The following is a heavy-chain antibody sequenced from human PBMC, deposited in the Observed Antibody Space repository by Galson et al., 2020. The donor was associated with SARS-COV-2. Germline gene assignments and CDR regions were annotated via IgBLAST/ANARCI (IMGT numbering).Heavy chain of an antibody. D-gene: IGHD4-17*01. Sequence: GGSLRLSCAASGFTFSSYDMHWVRQATGKGLEWVSAIGTAGDTYYPGSVKGRFTISRENAKNSLYLQMNSLRAGDTAVYYCARGENYGDMHYWGQGTLVTVSS. J-gene: IGHJ4*02. V-gene: IGHV3-13*01. CDR2: IGTAGDT. CDR1: GFTFSSYD. CDR3: ARGENYGDMHY.